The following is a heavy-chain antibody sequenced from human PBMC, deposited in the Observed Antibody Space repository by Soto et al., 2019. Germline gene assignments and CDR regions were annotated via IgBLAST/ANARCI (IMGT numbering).Heavy chain of an antibody. D-gene: IGHD6-19*01. J-gene: IGHJ4*02. CDR2: TYYSENT. V-gene: IGHV4-31*03. CDR3: AKLSSSGWPIAS. Sequence: PSETLSLTCTVSGGSISSGGYYWNWIRQHPGKGLEWIGYTYYSENTYYNPSLNSRITISADTSKNQFSLKLSSVTAADTAVYYCAKLSSSGWPIASWGQGTLVTVSS. CDR1: GGSISSGGYY.